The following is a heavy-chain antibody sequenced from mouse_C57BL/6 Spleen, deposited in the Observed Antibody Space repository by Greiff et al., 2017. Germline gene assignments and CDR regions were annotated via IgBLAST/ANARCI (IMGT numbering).Heavy chain of an antibody. CDR3: ARGVREFDD. J-gene: IGHJ2*01. V-gene: IGHV1-7*01. CDR1: GYTFTSYW. Sequence: VKLVEPGAELAKPGASVKLSCKASGYTFTSYWMHWVKQRPGQGLEWIGYLNPSSGYTKYNQKFKDKATLTADKSSSTAYMQLSSLTYEDSAVYCGARGVREFDDWGQGTTLTVSA. CDR2: LNPSSGYT.